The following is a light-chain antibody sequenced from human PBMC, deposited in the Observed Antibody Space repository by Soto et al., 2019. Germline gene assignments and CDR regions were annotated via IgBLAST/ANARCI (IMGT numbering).Light chain of an antibody. CDR3: QQYGSSPPYT. J-gene: IGKJ2*01. Sequence: EMVLTQSPGTLSLSPGERATLSCRASQSVSSSYLAWYQQKPGQAPRLLIYGASSRATGIPDRFSGSGSGTDFNLTISRLEPEDFAVYYCQQYGSSPPYTCGQGPKLDIK. V-gene: IGKV3-20*01. CDR1: QSVSSSY. CDR2: GAS.